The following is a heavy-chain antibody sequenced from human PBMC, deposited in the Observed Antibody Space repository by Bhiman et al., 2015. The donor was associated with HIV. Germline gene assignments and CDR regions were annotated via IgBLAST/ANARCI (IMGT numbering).Heavy chain of an antibody. CDR1: GFPFSNYG. CDR3: ARSGLFVLVVYAPDVFDI. Sequence: QVQLVESGGGVVQPGRSLRLSCAASGFPFSNYGMHWVRQAPGKGLEWVAVISFDGTHKYYADSVKGRFTISRDNSKNTLFLQMNSLRAEDTAVYYCARSGLFVLVVYAPDVFDIWGQGTNGHRLF. D-gene: IGHD2-8*02. V-gene: IGHV3-30*03. CDR2: ISFDGTHK. J-gene: IGHJ3*02.